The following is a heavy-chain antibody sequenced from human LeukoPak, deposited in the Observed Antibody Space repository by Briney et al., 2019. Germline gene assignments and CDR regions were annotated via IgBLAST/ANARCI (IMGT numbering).Heavy chain of an antibody. Sequence: GGSLRLSCAASGFLFSSYWMGWARQAPGKGLEWVANIKRDGSGRYYEDSVKGRFTISRGNDQNSLYMQMNSLREEDTAVYYCARDKEAAVDFWSGYYPLWGQGTLVTVSS. CDR1: GFLFSSYW. CDR2: IKRDGSGR. D-gene: IGHD3-3*01. J-gene: IGHJ4*02. V-gene: IGHV3-7*01. CDR3: ARDKEAAVDFWSGYYPL.